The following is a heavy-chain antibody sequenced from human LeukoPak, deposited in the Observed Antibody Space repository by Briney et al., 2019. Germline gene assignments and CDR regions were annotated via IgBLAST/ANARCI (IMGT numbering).Heavy chain of an antibody. J-gene: IGHJ4*02. CDR3: ARDGSGWYYFDY. D-gene: IGHD6-19*01. CDR1: GGSVNSGSYY. CDR2: IYYSGST. V-gene: IGHV4-61*01. Sequence: SETLSLTCTVSGGSVNSGSYYWSWIRRPAGKGVEWIGYIYYSGSTNYNPSLKSRVTISVDTSKNQFSLQLSSVTAADTAVYYCARDGSGWYYFDYWGQGTLVTVSS.